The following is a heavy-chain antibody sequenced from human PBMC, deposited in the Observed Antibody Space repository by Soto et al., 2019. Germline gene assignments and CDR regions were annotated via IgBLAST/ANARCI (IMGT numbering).Heavy chain of an antibody. Sequence: GGSLRLSCAASGFTLSLYTINWVRQAPGKGLEWVSSLGVSDDRLYADSVKGRFTISRDNAKNSLFLEMHGLRAEDTAIYYCAKDHPVIEVVKVFEYWGRGALVTVSS. CDR2: LGVSDDR. CDR1: GFTLSLYT. V-gene: IGHV3-21*06. D-gene: IGHD3-22*01. CDR3: AKDHPVIEVVKVFEY. J-gene: IGHJ4*02.